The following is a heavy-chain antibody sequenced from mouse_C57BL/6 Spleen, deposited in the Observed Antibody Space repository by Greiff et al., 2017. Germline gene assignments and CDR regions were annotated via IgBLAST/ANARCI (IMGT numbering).Heavy chain of an antibody. Sequence: EVQGVASGGGLVKPGGSLKLSCAASGFTFSDYGMHWVRQAPEQGLEWVAYISSGSSTIYYADTVKGRFTISRDNAKNTLFLQMTSLRSEDTAMXYCARDMGYGYELDYWGQGTSVTVSS. V-gene: IGHV5-17*01. CDR1: GFTFSDYG. J-gene: IGHJ4*01. CDR3: ARDMGYGYELDY. CDR2: ISSGSSTI. D-gene: IGHD2-2*01.